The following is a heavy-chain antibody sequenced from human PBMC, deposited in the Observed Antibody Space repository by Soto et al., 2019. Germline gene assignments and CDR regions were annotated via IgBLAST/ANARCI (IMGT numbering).Heavy chain of an antibody. CDR1: GFTFSSYD. Sequence: GGSLRLPCAASGFTFSSYDMHWVRQATGKGLEWVSAIGTAGDTYYPGSVKGRFTISRENAKNSLYLQMNSLRAEDTAVYYCARSPAAGTVAGMIYYYYGMDVWGQGTTVTVSS. D-gene: IGHD6-13*01. J-gene: IGHJ6*02. CDR3: ARSPAAGTVAGMIYYYYGMDV. V-gene: IGHV3-13*01. CDR2: IGTAGDT.